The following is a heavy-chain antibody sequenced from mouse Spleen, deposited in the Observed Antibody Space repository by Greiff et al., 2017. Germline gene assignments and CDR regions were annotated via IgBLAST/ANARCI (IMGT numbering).Heavy chain of an antibody. D-gene: IGHD1-1*01. CDR1: GYSFTSYY. CDR2: IYPGSGNT. Sequence: QVQLQQSGPELVKPGASVKISCKASGYSFTSYYIHWVKQRPGQGLEWIGWIYPGSGNTKYNEKFKGKATLTADTSSSTAYMQLSSLTSEDSAVYYCARATVVPLFDYWGQGTTLTVSS. CDR3: ARATVVPLFDY. V-gene: IGHV1-66*01. J-gene: IGHJ2*01.